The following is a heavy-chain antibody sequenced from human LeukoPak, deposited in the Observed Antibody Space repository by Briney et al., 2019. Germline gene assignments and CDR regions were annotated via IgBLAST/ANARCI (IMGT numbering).Heavy chain of an antibody. CDR1: GFTFSSYV. Sequence: GGSLRLSCAASGFTFSSYVMSWVRQAPGKGLEWVSAISGSGGSTYYADSVKGRFTISRDNSKNTLYLQMNSLRAEDTAVYYCAKGSSYYDYVWGSHARYYFDYWGQGTLVTVSS. V-gene: IGHV3-23*01. J-gene: IGHJ4*02. CDR3: AKGSSYYDYVWGSHARYYFDY. D-gene: IGHD3-16*01. CDR2: ISGSGGST.